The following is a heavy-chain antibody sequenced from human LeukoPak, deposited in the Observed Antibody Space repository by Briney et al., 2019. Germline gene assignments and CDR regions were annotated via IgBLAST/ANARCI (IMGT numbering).Heavy chain of an antibody. CDR2: INQDGSAK. CDR3: ASQVLSGYDRTLFDY. V-gene: IGHV3-7*03. D-gene: IGHD5-12*01. CDR1: GFMFTSYW. J-gene: IGHJ4*02. Sequence: GGSLRLSCAASGFMFTSYWMSWVRQAPGKGLEWVANINQDGSAKYYVDSVKGRFTISRDNSKNTLYLQMNSLRAEDTAVYYCASQVLSGYDRTLFDYWGQGTLVTVSS.